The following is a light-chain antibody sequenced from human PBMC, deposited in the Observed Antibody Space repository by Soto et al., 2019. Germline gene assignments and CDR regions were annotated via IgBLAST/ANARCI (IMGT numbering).Light chain of an antibody. Sequence: QSVLTQPPSASGTPGQRVTISCSGSSSNIGSNTVNWYQQLPGTAPKLLIHSNNQRPSGVPDRFSDSKSGTSASLSISGLQSEDGADYYCSAWDGRLNGPVFGGGTQLTVL. CDR3: SAWDGRLNGPV. CDR1: SSNIGSNT. J-gene: IGLJ2*01. V-gene: IGLV1-44*01. CDR2: SNN.